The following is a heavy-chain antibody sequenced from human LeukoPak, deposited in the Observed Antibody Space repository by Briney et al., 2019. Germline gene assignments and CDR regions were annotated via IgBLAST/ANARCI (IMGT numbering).Heavy chain of an antibody. Sequence: PSETLSLTCAVSGGSISSGDFSWNWIRQPPGKGLEWIASVYYTGTTYYNPSLKSRVTIFVETSKNQVSLRLSSVTAADTAVYYCARHSNYASGSTAKGLFDYWGQGTLVSVSS. D-gene: IGHD3-10*01. V-gene: IGHV4-30-2*03. J-gene: IGHJ4*02. CDR3: ARHSNYASGSTAKGLFDY. CDR2: VYYTGTT. CDR1: GGSISSGDFS.